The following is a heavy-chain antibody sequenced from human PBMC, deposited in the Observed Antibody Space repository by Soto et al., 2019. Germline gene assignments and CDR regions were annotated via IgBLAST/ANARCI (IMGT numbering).Heavy chain of an antibody. D-gene: IGHD2-15*01. V-gene: IGHV1-18*01. CDR3: ARIYCSGGSCYSYFQH. CDR1: GYTFASYG. Sequence: ASVEVCCKESGYTFASYGSSWVRQATGQGLEWMGWISAYNGNTNYAQKLQGRVTMTTDTSTSTAYMELRSLRSDDTAVYYCARIYCSGGSCYSYFQHWGQGTLVTVPQ. CDR2: ISAYNGNT. J-gene: IGHJ1*01.